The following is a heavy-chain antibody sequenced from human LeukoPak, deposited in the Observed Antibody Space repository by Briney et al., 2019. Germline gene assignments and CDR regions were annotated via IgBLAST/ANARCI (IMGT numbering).Heavy chain of an antibody. V-gene: IGHV1-3*01. CDR2: INPANGNT. CDR1: GYPFRSYV. Sequence: PRASVKVSCKASGYPFRSYVIHWLRQAPGQNLEWIGWINPANGNTKYSRNFQGRVTITRDTSASVVYMELSSLTYEDTAVYFCARDGYDADGYLDYWGQGALVPVSS. J-gene: IGHJ4*02. D-gene: IGHD5-18*01. CDR3: ARDGYDADGYLDY.